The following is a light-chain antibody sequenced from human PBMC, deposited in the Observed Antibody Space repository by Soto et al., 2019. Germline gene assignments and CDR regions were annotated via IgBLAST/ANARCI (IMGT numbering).Light chain of an antibody. Sequence: QSALTQPASVSGSPGQAITISFTGTNSDIGGYNYVSWYQHHPGKAPKLMIYDVNNRPSGVSNRFSGSKSGNTASLTISGLQAEDEADYYCTSYTRSSTVVFGGGTKLTVL. J-gene: IGLJ2*01. CDR3: TSYTRSSTVV. V-gene: IGLV2-14*03. CDR1: NSDIGGYNY. CDR2: DVN.